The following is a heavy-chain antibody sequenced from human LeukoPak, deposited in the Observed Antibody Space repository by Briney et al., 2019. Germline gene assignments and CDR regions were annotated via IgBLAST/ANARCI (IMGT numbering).Heavy chain of an antibody. J-gene: IGHJ2*01. D-gene: IGHD6-25*01. CDR1: GFTFSSYA. V-gene: IGHV3-23*01. Sequence: GGSLRLSCAASGFTFSSYAMSWVRQAPEKGLEWVSTISGSGGGTYYADSAKGRFTISRDNSKNTLYLLMKSLRAEDTAVYYCARDRGGDYWYFDLWGLGTLVTVSS. CDR2: ISGSGGGT. CDR3: ARDRGGDYWYFDL.